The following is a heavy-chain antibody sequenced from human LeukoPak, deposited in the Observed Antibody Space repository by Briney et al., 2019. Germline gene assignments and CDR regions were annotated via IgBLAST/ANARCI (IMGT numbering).Heavy chain of an antibody. Sequence: SETLSLTCTVSGYSISSGYYWGWIRQPPGKGLEWIGEINHSGSTNYNPSLKSRVTISVDTSKNQFSLKLSSVTAADTAVYYCARHGSYYGSGSYYNFDYWGQGTLVTVSS. CDR3: ARHGSYYGSGSYYNFDY. CDR1: GYSISSGYY. J-gene: IGHJ4*02. CDR2: INHSGST. V-gene: IGHV4-38-2*02. D-gene: IGHD3-10*01.